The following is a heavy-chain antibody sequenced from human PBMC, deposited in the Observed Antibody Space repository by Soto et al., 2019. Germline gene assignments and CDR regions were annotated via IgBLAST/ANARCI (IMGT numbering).Heavy chain of an antibody. Sequence: ASVKVSCKASGYTFTDYYIHWVRQAPGQGLEWMGWINPNSGATNYAQKFQGWVTMTRDTSITTAYMELSRLISDDTAVYYCARANMGDILTGYYPAFDYWGQGTLVTVSS. D-gene: IGHD3-9*01. CDR1: GYTFTDYY. V-gene: IGHV1-2*04. CDR2: INPNSGAT. CDR3: ARANMGDILTGYYPAFDY. J-gene: IGHJ4*02.